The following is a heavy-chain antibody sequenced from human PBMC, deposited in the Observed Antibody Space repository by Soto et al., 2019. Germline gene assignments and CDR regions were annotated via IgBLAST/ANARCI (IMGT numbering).Heavy chain of an antibody. V-gene: IGHV3-30-3*01. J-gene: IGHJ4*02. CDR2: ISYDGSNK. Sequence: PGGSLRLSCAASGFTFSSYAMHWVRQAPGKGLEWVAVISYDGSNKYYADSVKGRFTISRDNSKNTLYLQMNSLRAEDTAVYYCASSYDSSGYSDYWGQGTLVTSPQ. CDR1: GFTFSSYA. CDR3: ASSYDSSGYSDY. D-gene: IGHD3-22*01.